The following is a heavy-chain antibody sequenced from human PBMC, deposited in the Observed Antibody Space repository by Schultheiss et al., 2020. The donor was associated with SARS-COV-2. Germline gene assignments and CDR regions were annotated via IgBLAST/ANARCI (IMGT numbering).Heavy chain of an antibody. CDR1: GGSISSYY. V-gene: IGHV4-59*05. D-gene: IGHD2-15*01. CDR3: AATSDIVVAVATT. CDR2: MYYTDNT. J-gene: IGHJ1*01. Sequence: SETLSLTCTVSGGSISSYYWSWIRQPPGKGLEWIGSMYYTDNTYYSPPLKSRVTISADTSKNQFSLNLRSVTATDTAVYYCAATSDIVVAVATTWGRGTLVTVSS.